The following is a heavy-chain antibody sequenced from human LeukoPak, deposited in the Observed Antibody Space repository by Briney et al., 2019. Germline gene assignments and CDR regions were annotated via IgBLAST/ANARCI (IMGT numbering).Heavy chain of an antibody. J-gene: IGHJ4*02. V-gene: IGHV4-59*01. CDR1: GGSISSYY. CDR3: ARDLSTHDYSNY. Sequence: SETLSLTCTVSGGSISSYYWSWIRQPPGKGLEWIGYIYYSGSTNYNPSLKSRVTISVDTSKNQFSLKLSSVTAADTAVYYCARDLSTHDYSNYWGQGTLVTVSS. D-gene: IGHD4-11*01. CDR2: IYYSGST.